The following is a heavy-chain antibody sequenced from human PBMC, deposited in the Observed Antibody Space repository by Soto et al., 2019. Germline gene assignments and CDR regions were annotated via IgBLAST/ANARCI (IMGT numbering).Heavy chain of an antibody. D-gene: IGHD5-12*01. J-gene: IGHJ2*01. CDR3: AARSRDGYNYRNWYFDL. CDR1: GFTFTSSA. CDR2: IVVGSGNT. V-gene: IGHV1-58*01. Sequence: SVKLSCKASGFTFTSSAVQWVRQARGQRLEWIGWIVVGSGNTNYAQKFQERVTITRDMSTSTAYMELSSLRSEDTAVYYCAARSRDGYNYRNWYFDLWGRGTLVTVSS.